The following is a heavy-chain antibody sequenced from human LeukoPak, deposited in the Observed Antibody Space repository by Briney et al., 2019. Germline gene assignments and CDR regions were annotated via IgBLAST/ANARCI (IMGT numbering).Heavy chain of an antibody. CDR2: IYYSGST. J-gene: IGHJ4*02. Sequence: SETLSLTCTVSGGSISSSSYYWGWIRQPPGKGLEWIGSIYYSGSTYYNPSLKSRVTISVDTSKNQFSLKLSSVTAADTAVYYCARNTAMVRSLDYWGQGTLVTVSS. CDR1: GGSISSSSYY. V-gene: IGHV4-39*01. D-gene: IGHD5-18*01. CDR3: ARNTAMVRSLDY.